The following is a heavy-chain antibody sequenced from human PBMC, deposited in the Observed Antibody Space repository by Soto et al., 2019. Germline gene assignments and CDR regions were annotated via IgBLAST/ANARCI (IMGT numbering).Heavy chain of an antibody. D-gene: IGHD5-12*01. CDR3: ARDWDWSGYDSGSYGMDV. J-gene: IGHJ6*02. V-gene: IGHV4-31*03. CDR1: GGSISSGGYY. CDR2: IYYSGST. Sequence: SETLSLTCTVSGGSISSGGYYWSWIRQHPGKGLEWIGYIYYSGSTYYSPSLKSRVTISVDTSKNQFSLKLSSVTAADTAVYYCARDWDWSGYDSGSYGMDVWGQGTTVTVSS.